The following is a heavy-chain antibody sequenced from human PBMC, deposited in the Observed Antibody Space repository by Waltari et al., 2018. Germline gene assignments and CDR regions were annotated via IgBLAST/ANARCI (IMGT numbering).Heavy chain of an antibody. Sequence: QVQLVQSGAEGKKPGSSLKVSCKASGGTFSSYAISWVRQAPGQGLEWMGGILPIFGTANYAQKFQGRVTITADESTSTAYMELSSLRSEDTAVYYCARENDILTGPGAFDIWGQGTMVTVSS. V-gene: IGHV1-69*01. J-gene: IGHJ3*02. CDR3: ARENDILTGPGAFDI. CDR2: ILPIFGTA. D-gene: IGHD3-9*01. CDR1: GGTFSSYA.